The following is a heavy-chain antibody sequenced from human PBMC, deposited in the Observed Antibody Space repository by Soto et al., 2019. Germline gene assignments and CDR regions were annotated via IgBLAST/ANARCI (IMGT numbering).Heavy chain of an antibody. CDR3: ARAMSDYGDDYYYYYGMDV. J-gene: IGHJ6*02. D-gene: IGHD4-17*01. CDR1: GGSFSGYS. Sequence: SETLSLTCAVYGGSFSGYSWSWIRQPPGKGLEWIREINHSGSTNYNPSLKSRVTISVDTSKNQFSLKLSSVTAADTAVYYCARAMSDYGDDYYYYYGMDVWGQGTTVTVSS. V-gene: IGHV4-34*01. CDR2: INHSGST.